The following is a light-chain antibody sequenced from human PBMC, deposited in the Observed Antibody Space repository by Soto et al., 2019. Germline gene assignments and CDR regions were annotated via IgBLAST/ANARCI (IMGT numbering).Light chain of an antibody. Sequence: DVQMTQSPSSLSVSVGERVTISCRASQSISNWLAWYQQKPGKAPKFLIYDASTMETGVPSRFSGSASGTEFTLTISGLQPEDFASYYCQQYDTYPITFGEGTRLEIK. CDR1: QSISNW. CDR2: DAS. V-gene: IGKV1-5*01. J-gene: IGKJ4*01. CDR3: QQYDTYPIT.